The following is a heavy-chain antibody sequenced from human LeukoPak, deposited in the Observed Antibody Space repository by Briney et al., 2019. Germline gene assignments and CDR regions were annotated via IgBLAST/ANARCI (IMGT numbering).Heavy chain of an antibody. D-gene: IGHD2-15*01. Sequence: ASVKVSCKASGYTFTGYYMHWVRQAPGQGLEWMGWINPNGGGTNYAQKFQGRVTMTRDTSISTAYMELSRLRSDDTAVYYCARGGSGTVVTVYFDYWGQGTLVTVSS. CDR1: GYTFTGYY. V-gene: IGHV1-2*02. CDR2: INPNGGGT. CDR3: ARGGSGTVVTVYFDY. J-gene: IGHJ4*02.